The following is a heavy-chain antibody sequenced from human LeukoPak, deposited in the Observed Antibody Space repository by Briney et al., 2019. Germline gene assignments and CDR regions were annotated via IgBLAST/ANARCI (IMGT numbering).Heavy chain of an antibody. CDR2: INPNNGGT. V-gene: IGHV1-2*02. Sequence: ASVKVSCKASGYSFTGYEMHWVRQAPGQGLEWMGWINPNNGGTNYAQKFQGRVTMTRDTPISTAYMELSRLRSDDTAVYYCAREDSGGDCLGYWGQGTLVTVSS. CDR1: GYSFTGYE. CDR3: AREDSGGDCLGY. D-gene: IGHD2-21*01. J-gene: IGHJ4*02.